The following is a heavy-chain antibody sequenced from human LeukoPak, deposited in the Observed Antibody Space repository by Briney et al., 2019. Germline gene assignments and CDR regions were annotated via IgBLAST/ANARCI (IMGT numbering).Heavy chain of an antibody. CDR2: ISYGGSNK. J-gene: IGHJ4*02. D-gene: IGHD3-9*01. V-gene: IGHV3-30*04. CDR3: ARGGRYFDFRPLDY. Sequence: GGSLRLSCAASGFTFSSYAMHWVRQAPGKGLEWVAVISYGGSNKYYADSVKGRFTISRYNSKTTLYLQMNSLRAEDTAVYYCARGGRYFDFRPLDYWGQGTLVTVSS. CDR1: GFTFSSYA.